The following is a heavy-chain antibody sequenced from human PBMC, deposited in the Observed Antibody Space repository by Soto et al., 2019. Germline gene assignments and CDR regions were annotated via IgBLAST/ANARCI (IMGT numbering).Heavy chain of an antibody. D-gene: IGHD2-2*01. V-gene: IGHV3-66*01. J-gene: IGHJ4*02. CDR2: ISSSGST. CDR3: ARSPDIVVVPAAKAYSDY. CDR1: GFTFSDYY. Sequence: PGGSLRLSCAASGFTFSDYYMSWIRQAPGKGLEWVSYISSSGSTYYADSVKGRFTISRDNSKNTLYLQMNSLRAEDTAVYYCARSPDIVVVPAAKAYSDYWGQGTLVTVSS.